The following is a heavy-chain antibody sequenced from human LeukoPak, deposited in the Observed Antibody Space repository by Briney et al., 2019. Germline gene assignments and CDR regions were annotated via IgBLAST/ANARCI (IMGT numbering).Heavy chain of an antibody. CDR3: ARTPPSPQYSSSWGIYFDP. CDR1: GGSISSSNW. Sequence: PSGTLSLTCAVSGGSISSSNWWSWVRQPPGKGLEWIGEIYHSGSTNYNPSLKSRVTISVDKSKNQFSLKLSSVTAADTAVYYCARTPPSPQYSSSWGIYFDPWGQGTLVTVSS. J-gene: IGHJ5*02. D-gene: IGHD6-13*01. V-gene: IGHV4-4*02. CDR2: IYHSGST.